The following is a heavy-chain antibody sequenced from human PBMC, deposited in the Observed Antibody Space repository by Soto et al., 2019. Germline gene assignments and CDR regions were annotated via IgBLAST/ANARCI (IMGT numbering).Heavy chain of an antibody. V-gene: IGHV3-23*01. Sequence: GGSVRISCSACVFTFSNDAMSGVRPAPGKGLEWVSALSGSGDNTYYADSVKGRFTISRDNSKNTLYLQMNSLRAEDTAVYYCARDRDSYDSSGSPYYWGQGNLVTVSS. D-gene: IGHD3-22*01. J-gene: IGHJ4*02. CDR1: VFTFSNDA. CDR2: LSGSGDNT. CDR3: ARDRDSYDSSGSPYY.